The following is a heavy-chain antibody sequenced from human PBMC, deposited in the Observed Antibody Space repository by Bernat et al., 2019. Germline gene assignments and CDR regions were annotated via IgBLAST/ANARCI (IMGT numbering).Heavy chain of an antibody. Sequence: QVQLQESGPGLVKPSQTLSLTCSVSGDSISSGDYYWSWIRQPPGKGLEWIGYIYYSGSTYYNPSLKSRVTISVDTSKNQFSLKLSSVTAADTAVYYCARQLGVRGYNWFDPWGQGTLVTVSS. V-gene: IGHV4-30-4*01. CDR1: GDSISSGDYY. CDR3: ARQLGVRGYNWFDP. J-gene: IGHJ5*02. CDR2: IYYSGST. D-gene: IGHD3-10*01.